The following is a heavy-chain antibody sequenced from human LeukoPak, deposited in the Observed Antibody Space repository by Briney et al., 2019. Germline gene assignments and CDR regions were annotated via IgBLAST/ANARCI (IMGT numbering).Heavy chain of an antibody. CDR1: GFTFSSYA. Sequence: GGSLRLSCAASGFTFSSYAMSWVRQAPGKGLEWVSAISGSGGSTYYADSVKGRFTISRDNSKNTLYLQMNSLRAEDTAVYYCAKDKRIAAAGPPYNWFDPWGQGTLVTVSS. CDR3: AKDKRIAAAGPPYNWFDP. CDR2: ISGSGGST. J-gene: IGHJ5*02. V-gene: IGHV3-23*01. D-gene: IGHD6-13*01.